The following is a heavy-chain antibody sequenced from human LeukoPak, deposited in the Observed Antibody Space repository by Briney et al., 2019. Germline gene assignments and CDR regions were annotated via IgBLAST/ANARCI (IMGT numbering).Heavy chain of an antibody. Sequence: GGSLRLSCAASGFTFSSYAMSWVRQAPGKGLEWVSSISSSSSYIYYADSVKGRFTISRDNSKNSLYLQMNSLKAEDTAVYYCAKADYYADHLFDYWGQGTLVTVSS. CDR3: AKADYYADHLFDY. CDR2: ISSSSSYI. V-gene: IGHV3-23*01. J-gene: IGHJ4*02. CDR1: GFTFSSYA. D-gene: IGHD3-10*01.